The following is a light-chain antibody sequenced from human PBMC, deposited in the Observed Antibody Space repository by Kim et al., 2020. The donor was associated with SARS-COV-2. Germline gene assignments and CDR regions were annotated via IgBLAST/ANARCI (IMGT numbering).Light chain of an antibody. CDR1: QSVSSN. Sequence: DRVMTQSPATLSVSPGERATLSCRASQSVSSNLAWYQQTPGQAPRLLIYGASTRATDITARFSGSGSGTEFTLTISSLQSEDFAVYYCQHYNTWSYTFGQGTKLEI. J-gene: IGKJ2*01. CDR2: GAS. V-gene: IGKV3-15*01. CDR3: QHYNTWSYT.